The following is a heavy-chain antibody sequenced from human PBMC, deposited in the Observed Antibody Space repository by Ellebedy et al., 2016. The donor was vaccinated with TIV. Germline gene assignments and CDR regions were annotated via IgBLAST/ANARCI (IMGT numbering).Heavy chain of an antibody. V-gene: IGHV3-33*05. CDR2: ISVDGRAV. D-gene: IGHD5-24*01. CDR3: AREKDGYNCFDY. CDR1: GFTFSDSV. J-gene: IGHJ4*02. Sequence: GESLKISXVGFGFTFSDSVMHWVRQDPGKGLDWVAGISVDGRAVHYPDSLRGRFTISRDNAKNSLYLQMNSLSPEDTAVYYCAREKDGYNCFDYWGQGTRVTVSS.